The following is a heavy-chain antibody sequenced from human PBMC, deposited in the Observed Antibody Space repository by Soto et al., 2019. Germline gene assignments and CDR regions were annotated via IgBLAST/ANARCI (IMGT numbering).Heavy chain of an antibody. CDR2: IPYTGSA. J-gene: IGHJ5*02. CDR3: ARVRGEVDNWFDP. V-gene: IGHV4-39*01. Sequence: QLQLQESGPGLVKPSETLSLTCAVSGGSLSAPTYYWGWVRQPPGKGLEWIGNIPYTGSAFYNPSLKSRLTISVDTSKHQFSLRLTAVTAADTAVYYCARVRGEVDNWFDPWGRGTLVIVSS. D-gene: IGHD3-10*01. CDR1: GGSLSAPTYY.